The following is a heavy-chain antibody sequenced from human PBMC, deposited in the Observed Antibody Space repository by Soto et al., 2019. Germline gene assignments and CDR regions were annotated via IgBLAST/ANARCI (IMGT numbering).Heavy chain of an antibody. CDR2: ISAYNGNT. J-gene: IGHJ6*03. CDR3: ARDLRWDTVTTHYSYMDV. V-gene: IGHV1-18*01. Sequence: GASVKVSCKASGYTFTSYGISWVRQAPGQGLEWMGWISAYNGNTNYAQKLQGRVTMTTDTSTSTAYMELRSLRSDDTAVYYCARDLRWDTVTTHYSYMDVWGKGNTVTVS. D-gene: IGHD4-17*01. CDR1: GYTFTSYG.